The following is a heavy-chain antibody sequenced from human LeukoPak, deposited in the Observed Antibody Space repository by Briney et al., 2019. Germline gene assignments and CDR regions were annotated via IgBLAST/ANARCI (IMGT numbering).Heavy chain of an antibody. CDR3: ARGGTYCSSTSCYKGRYYYYGMDV. Sequence: SETLSLTCAVYGGSFSGYYWSWIRQPPGKGLEWIGEINHSGSTNYNPSLKSRVTISVDTSKNQFSLKLSSVTAADMAVYYCARGGTYCSSTSCYKGRYYYYGMDVWGQGTTVTVFS. D-gene: IGHD2-2*02. V-gene: IGHV4-34*01. J-gene: IGHJ6*02. CDR1: GGSFSGYY. CDR2: INHSGST.